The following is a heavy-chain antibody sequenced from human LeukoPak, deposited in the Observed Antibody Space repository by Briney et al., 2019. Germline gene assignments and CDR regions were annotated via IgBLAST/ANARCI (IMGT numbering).Heavy chain of an antibody. Sequence: SETLSLTCTVSGGSISSYYWSWIRQPPGKGLEWIGYIYYSGSTNYNPSLKSRVTISVDTSENQFSLKLSSVTAADTAVYYCARSENYGVYGTYWYFDLWGRGALVTVSS. V-gene: IGHV4-59*01. J-gene: IGHJ2*01. D-gene: IGHD5/OR15-5a*01. CDR2: IYYSGST. CDR1: GGSISSYY. CDR3: ARSENYGVYGTYWYFDL.